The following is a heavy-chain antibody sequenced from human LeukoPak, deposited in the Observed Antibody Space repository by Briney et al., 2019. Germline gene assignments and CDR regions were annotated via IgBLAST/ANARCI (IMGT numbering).Heavy chain of an antibody. J-gene: IGHJ3*02. Sequence: SETLSLTCTVSGGSLSSGTYYWSWIRQPPGTGLECIGYIYYSGSTNYNPSLKSRVTISVDTSKNQFSLKLSSVTAADTAVYYCARQDSRDAFDIWGQGTMVTVSS. CDR1: GGSLSSGTYY. V-gene: IGHV4-61*01. D-gene: IGHD3/OR15-3a*01. CDR3: ARQDSRDAFDI. CDR2: IYYSGST.